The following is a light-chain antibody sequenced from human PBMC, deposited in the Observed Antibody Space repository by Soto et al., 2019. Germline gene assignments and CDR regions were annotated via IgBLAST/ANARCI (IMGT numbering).Light chain of an antibody. Sequence: AIQMTQSPSSLSASVGDRVTITCRASQGIKNDVAWYQQKPGKAPKLLISAASSLQSGVPPRFSGSGSGTDFTLTISSLQPEDFATYYCLQDYNYPYTFGQGTKVEIK. CDR2: AAS. CDR1: QGIKND. J-gene: IGKJ2*01. V-gene: IGKV1-6*01. CDR3: LQDYNYPYT.